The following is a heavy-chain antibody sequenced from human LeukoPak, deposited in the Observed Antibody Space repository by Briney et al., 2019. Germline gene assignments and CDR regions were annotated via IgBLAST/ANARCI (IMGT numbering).Heavy chain of an antibody. CDR1: GYTFTSYG. D-gene: IGHD3-3*02. CDR3: ARDYILPLETDNGDGFAI. V-gene: IGHV1-18*01. CDR2: IRAYNANT. J-gene: IGHJ3*02. Sequence: GASVKVSCKASGYTFTSYGISWVRQAPGQGLEWMRWIRAYNANTNYAQKFQGRVTMTADTNTNTVSMELRSLRSDDTAVYFCARDYILPLETDNGDGFAIWGQGAVSASPQ.